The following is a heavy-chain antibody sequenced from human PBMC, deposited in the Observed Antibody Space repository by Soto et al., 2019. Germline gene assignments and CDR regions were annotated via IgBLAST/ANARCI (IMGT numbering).Heavy chain of an antibody. J-gene: IGHJ4*02. D-gene: IGHD1-1*01. CDR3: VRENWYYDN. CDR1: GSNFSTYA. V-gene: IGHV1-2*04. CDR2: IYPKSGGT. Sequence: ASVKVYCKASGSNFSTYALLWVRQAPGQGLEWIGWIYPKSGGTNYAQRFQDWVTLTTDTSISTVYMDLTSLKTDDTAVYYCVRENWYYDNWGQGTQVTVSS.